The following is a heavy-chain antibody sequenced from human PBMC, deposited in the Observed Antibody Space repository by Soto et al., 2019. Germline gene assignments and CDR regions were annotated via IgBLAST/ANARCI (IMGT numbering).Heavy chain of an antibody. CDR1: GVTFSSYS. CDR3: ARDPGMIVPDAFDI. Sequence: GGSLRLSCAASGVTFSSYSMNWVRQAPGKGLEWASSISSSSSYIYYADSVKGRFTISRDNAKNSLYLQMNSLRAEDTAVYYCARDPGMIVPDAFDIWGQGTMVTVSS. CDR2: ISSSSSYI. V-gene: IGHV3-21*01. D-gene: IGHD3-22*01. J-gene: IGHJ3*02.